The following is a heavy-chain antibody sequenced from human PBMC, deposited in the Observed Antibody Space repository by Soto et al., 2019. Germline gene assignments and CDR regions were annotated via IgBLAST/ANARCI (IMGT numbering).Heavy chain of an antibody. D-gene: IGHD3-22*01. CDR2: ISYDGSNK. J-gene: IGHJ4*02. CDR1: GFTFSSYA. Sequence: GGSLRLSCAASGFTFSSYAMHWVRQAPGKGLEWVAVISYDGSNKYYADSVKGRFTISRDNSKNTLYLQMNSLRAEDTAVYYCARLGVTYYYDSSDRPGPDYWGQGTLVTVSS. V-gene: IGHV3-30-3*01. CDR3: ARLGVTYYYDSSDRPGPDY.